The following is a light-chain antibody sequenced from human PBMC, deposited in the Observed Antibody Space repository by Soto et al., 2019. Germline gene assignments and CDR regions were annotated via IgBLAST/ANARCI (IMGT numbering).Light chain of an antibody. CDR1: QSIGTN. J-gene: IGKJ2*01. CDR3: QQYSDWPPYT. V-gene: IGKV3-15*01. CDR2: GAC. Sequence: ETVMTQSPVTLSVSPGERATLSCRASQSIGTNLAWYQERPGQAPRLLMYGACTRATGVPARFTGSGPGTEFTLTISSLQSEDSAVYFCQQYSDWPPYTFGQGTQLEIK.